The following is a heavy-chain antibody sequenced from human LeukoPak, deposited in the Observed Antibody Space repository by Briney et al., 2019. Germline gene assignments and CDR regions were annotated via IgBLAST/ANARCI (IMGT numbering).Heavy chain of an antibody. D-gene: IGHD7-27*01. Sequence: GGSLRLSCAASGFTFRTYTMNWVRQAPGKGLEWISSISSTSSSIYYADSVKGRFTISRDNANNSLYLQMNSLRDEDTAVYYCARVPLILLGIRRYFDYWGQGTLVTVSS. CDR1: GFTFRTYT. V-gene: IGHV3-48*02. CDR3: ARVPLILLGIRRYFDY. CDR2: ISSTSSSI. J-gene: IGHJ4*02.